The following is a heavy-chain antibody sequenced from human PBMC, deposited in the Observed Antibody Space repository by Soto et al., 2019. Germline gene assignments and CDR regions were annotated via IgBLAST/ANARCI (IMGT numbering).Heavy chain of an antibody. J-gene: IGHJ4*02. CDR3: AKDDYSSSSGMDY. CDR2: INWNSGSI. D-gene: IGHD6-6*01. V-gene: IGHV3-9*01. CDR1: GFTFDDYA. Sequence: EVQLVESGGGLVQPGGSLGLSCAASGFTFDDYAMHWVRQAPGKGLEWVSSINWNSGSIGYADSVKGRFTISRDNAKNSLYLQMNSLRAEDTALYYCAKDDYSSSSGMDYWGQGTLVTVSS.